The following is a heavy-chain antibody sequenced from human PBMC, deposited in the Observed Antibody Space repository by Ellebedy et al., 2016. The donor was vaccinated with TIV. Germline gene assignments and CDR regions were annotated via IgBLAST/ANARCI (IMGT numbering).Heavy chain of an antibody. CDR2: INAKRGAT. CDR1: NYPFSTYG. V-gene: IGHV1-2*02. CDR3: ARNGVSGWSDFDY. D-gene: IGHD6-19*01. Sequence: AASVKVSCKASNYPFSTYGVSWVRQAPGQGLEWMGWINAKRGATIYVQKFHDRVTMTRDMSISTAFLEVTGLTSDDTAVYYCARNGVSGWSDFDYWGQGTLVTVSS. J-gene: IGHJ4*02.